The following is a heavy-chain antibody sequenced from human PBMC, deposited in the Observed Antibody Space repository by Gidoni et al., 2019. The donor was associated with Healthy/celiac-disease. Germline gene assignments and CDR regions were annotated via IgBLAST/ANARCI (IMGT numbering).Heavy chain of an antibody. CDR2: ISSSSSYI. V-gene: IGHV3-21*01. J-gene: IGHJ4*02. Sequence: EVQLVESGGGLVKHGGSLRLSCAASGFTFSSYSMNWVRQAPGKGLEWVSSISSSSSYIYYADSVKGRFTISRDNAKNSLYLQMNSLRAEDTAVYYCARDAEGSGHLFDYWGQGTLVTVSS. CDR1: GFTFSSYS. D-gene: IGHD2-15*01. CDR3: ARDAEGSGHLFDY.